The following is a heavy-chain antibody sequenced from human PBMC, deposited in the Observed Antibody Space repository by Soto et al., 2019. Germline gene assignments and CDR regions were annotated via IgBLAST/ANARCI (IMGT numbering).Heavy chain of an antibody. CDR3: ARVGAVYDILTGSADY. CDR2: MNAYNGNT. D-gene: IGHD3-9*01. Sequence: ASVKVSCKASGYTFTSYDINWVRQATGQGLEWMGWMNAYNGNTNYAQKLQGRVTMTRDTSTSTAYMELRSLRSDDTAVYYCARVGAVYDILTGSADYWGQGTLVTVSS. CDR1: GYTFTSYD. V-gene: IGHV1-18*01. J-gene: IGHJ4*02.